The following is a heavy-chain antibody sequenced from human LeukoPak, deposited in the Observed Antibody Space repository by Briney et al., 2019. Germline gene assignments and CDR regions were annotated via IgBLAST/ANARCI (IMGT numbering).Heavy chain of an antibody. J-gene: IGHJ4*02. CDR1: GGSMTSGTFS. Sequence: SETLSLTCIVSGGSMTSGTFSWSWIRQPAGKGLQWIGRAHTSGSTNYNPSLQSRVTISVDTSKNLFSLELSSVTAADTAVYYCARRDIVATISTWGQGTLVTVSS. CDR3: ARRDIVATIST. D-gene: IGHD5-12*01. V-gene: IGHV4-61*02. CDR2: AHTSGST.